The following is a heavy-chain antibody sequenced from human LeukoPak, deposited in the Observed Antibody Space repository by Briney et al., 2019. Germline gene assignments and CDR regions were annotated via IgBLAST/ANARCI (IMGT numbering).Heavy chain of an antibody. CDR2: ISGSGGST. D-gene: IGHD3-16*02. CDR3: AKDHGDYVWGSYRCSFDY. J-gene: IGHJ4*02. CDR1: GFTFSSYG. Sequence: GGSLRLSCAASGFTFSSYGMSWVRQAPGKGLEWVSAISGSGGSTYYADSVKGRFTISRDNSKNTLYLQMNSLRAEDTAVYYCAKDHGDYVWGSYRCSFDYWGQGTLVTVSS. V-gene: IGHV3-23*01.